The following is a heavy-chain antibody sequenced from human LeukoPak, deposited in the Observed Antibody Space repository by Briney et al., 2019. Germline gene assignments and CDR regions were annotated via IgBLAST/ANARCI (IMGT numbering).Heavy chain of an antibody. D-gene: IGHD5-24*01. V-gene: IGHV3-23*01. J-gene: IGHJ4*02. Sequence: GGSLRLSCAASGFTFSNYAMSWVRQAPGEGLEWVSVISGSGDSTYYADSVKGRFTLSRDNSENTLYLQMNSLRAEDTAVYYCANRADGYNFFPFDYWGQGTLVTVSS. CDR1: GFTFSNYA. CDR2: ISGSGDST. CDR3: ANRADGYNFFPFDY.